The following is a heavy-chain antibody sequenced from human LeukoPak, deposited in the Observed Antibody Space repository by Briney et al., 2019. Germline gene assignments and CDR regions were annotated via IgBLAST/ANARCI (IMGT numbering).Heavy chain of an antibody. CDR2: ISGSGGST. V-gene: IGHV3-23*01. J-gene: IGHJ4*02. Sequence: GGSLRLSCAASGFTFSSYAMSWVRQAPGKGLEWVSAISGSGGSTYYAGSVKGRFTISRDNSKNTLYLQMNSLRAEDTAVYYCAKGPASLRYFDWLPDYWGQGTLVTVSS. CDR3: AKGPASLRYFDWLPDY. CDR1: GFTFSSYA. D-gene: IGHD3-9*01.